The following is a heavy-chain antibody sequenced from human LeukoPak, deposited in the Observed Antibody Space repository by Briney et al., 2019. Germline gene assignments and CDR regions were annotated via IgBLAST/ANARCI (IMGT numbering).Heavy chain of an antibody. J-gene: IGHJ4*02. CDR3: ARGLHYFDY. V-gene: IGHV5-51*01. CDR2: IYPGDSDS. Sequence: GESLKISCKGSGYSFTDYWIGWVRQMPGKGLEWMGIIYPGDSDSRYSPSFQGHVTISADKSFSTAYLQWRSLKASDTAMYYCARGLHYFDYWGQGTLVTVSS. CDR1: GYSFTDYW.